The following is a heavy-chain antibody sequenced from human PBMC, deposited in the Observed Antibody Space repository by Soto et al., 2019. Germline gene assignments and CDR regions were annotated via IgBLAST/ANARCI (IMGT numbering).Heavy chain of an antibody. CDR3: TTDPYCSGGSCYPHDAFDI. CDR1: GFTFSNAW. J-gene: IGHJ3*02. D-gene: IGHD2-15*01. V-gene: IGHV3-15*01. CDR2: IKSKTDGGTK. Sequence: GGSLRLSCAASGFTFSNAWMSWVRQAPGKGLEWVGHIKSKTDGGTKDYAAPVKGRFTISRDDSKNTLYLQMNSLKTEDTAVYYCTTDPYCSGGSCYPHDAFDIWGQGTMVTVSS.